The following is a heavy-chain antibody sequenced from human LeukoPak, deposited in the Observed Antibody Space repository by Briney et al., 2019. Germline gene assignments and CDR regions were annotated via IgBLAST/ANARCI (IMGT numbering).Heavy chain of an antibody. Sequence: SETLSLTCAVYGGSFSGYYWSWIRQPPGKGLEWIGEINHSGSTNYNPSLKSRVTISVDTSKNQFSLKLSSVTAADTAVYYCARDRGDFDKVFDYWGQGTLVTVSS. CDR3: ARDRGDFDKVFDY. CDR1: GGSFSGYY. D-gene: IGHD3-9*01. CDR2: INHSGST. J-gene: IGHJ4*02. V-gene: IGHV4-34*01.